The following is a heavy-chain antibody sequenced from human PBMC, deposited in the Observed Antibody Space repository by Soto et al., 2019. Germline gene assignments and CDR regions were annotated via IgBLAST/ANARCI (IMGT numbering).Heavy chain of an antibody. CDR1: GFFFSSYT. D-gene: IGHD3-16*01. CDR2: ISHDGSNK. V-gene: IGHV3-30*03. CDR3: ARHRGDSGEGYKIHYYLYAMDV. Sequence: QVQLVESGGGVVQPGRSLRLSCAASGFFFSSYTMHWVRQAQCKGLEWVAAISHDGSNKYYADSVKGRFIISRDNSNNSLYLQINSLRAEETAVYYCARHRGDSGEGYKIHYYLYAMDVWGQGTKVSVSS. J-gene: IGHJ6*02.